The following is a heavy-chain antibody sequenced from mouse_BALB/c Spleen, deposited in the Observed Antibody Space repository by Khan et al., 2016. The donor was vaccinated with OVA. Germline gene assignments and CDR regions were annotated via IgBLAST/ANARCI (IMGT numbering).Heavy chain of an antibody. Sequence: QVQLQRSGPELVRPGTSVKVSCKASGYAFTDYLIDWVKQRPGQGLEWIGVINPGSGDTNYNEKFKGKATLTADKSSSTAYMQLSSLTSDDSAVYFCSRGGYGNFAYWGQGTLVTVSA. D-gene: IGHD2-1*01. V-gene: IGHV1-54*01. CDR3: SRGGYGNFAY. J-gene: IGHJ3*01. CDR1: GYAFTDYL. CDR2: INPGSGDT.